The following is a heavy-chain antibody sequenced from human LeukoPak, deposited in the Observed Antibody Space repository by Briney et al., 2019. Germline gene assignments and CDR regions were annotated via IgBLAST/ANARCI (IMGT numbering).Heavy chain of an antibody. CDR2: IYTGGDT. Sequence: GGSLRLSCAASGFTVSSSYMSWVRQSPGRGLEWVSVIYTGGDTYYADSVKGRFTISRDTSKNTLYLQMNSLRVEDAAVYYCARVPLQDWYFDLWGRGTLVTVSS. J-gene: IGHJ2*01. V-gene: IGHV3-53*01. CDR3: ARVPLQDWYFDL. CDR1: GFTVSSSY.